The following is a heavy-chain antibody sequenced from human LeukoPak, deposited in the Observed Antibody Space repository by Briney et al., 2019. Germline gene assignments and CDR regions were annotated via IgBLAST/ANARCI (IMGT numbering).Heavy chain of an antibody. CDR3: ATSLPGNSPAQAFDL. J-gene: IGHJ3*01. Sequence: PSETLSLTCTVSGGSISSSSYYWGWVRQAPGKGLDWVSTVSTDAGTTYYADSVKGRFSISRDNSKNTLYLQVNSLRAEDTAVYYCATSLPGNSPAQAFDLWGQGTMVTVSS. CDR1: GGSISSSSYY. CDR2: VSTDAGTT. D-gene: IGHD1-1*01. V-gene: IGHV3-23*01.